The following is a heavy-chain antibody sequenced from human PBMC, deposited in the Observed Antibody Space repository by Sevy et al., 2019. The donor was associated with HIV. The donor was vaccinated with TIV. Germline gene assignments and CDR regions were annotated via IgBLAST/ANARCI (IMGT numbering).Heavy chain of an antibody. CDR1: GFPFSSFA. J-gene: IGHJ4*02. Sequence: GGSLRLSCSASGFPFSSFAMHWVRQAPGKGLEWVALIWYDGSQKYFADSLKGRLTISRDNSKNTLFLQMNSPRAEDTAVYYCARPILGVTTSTYFDSWGQGTLVTVSS. V-gene: IGHV3-33*01. CDR3: ARPILGVTTSTYFDS. CDR2: IWYDGSQK. D-gene: IGHD1-26*01.